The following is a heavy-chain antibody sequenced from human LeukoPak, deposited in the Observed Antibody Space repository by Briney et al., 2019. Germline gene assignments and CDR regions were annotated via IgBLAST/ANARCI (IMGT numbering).Heavy chain of an antibody. CDR1: GFTVSSNY. V-gene: IGHV3-53*01. CDR3: ARDRGGYSYGLDY. D-gene: IGHD5-18*01. Sequence: GGSLRLSCAASGFTVSSNYMSWVRQAPGKGLEWVSVIYSGGSTYYADSVKGRFTISRDNYKNTLYLQMNSLRAEDTAVYYCARDRGGYSYGLDYWGQGTLVTVSS. CDR2: IYSGGST. J-gene: IGHJ4*02.